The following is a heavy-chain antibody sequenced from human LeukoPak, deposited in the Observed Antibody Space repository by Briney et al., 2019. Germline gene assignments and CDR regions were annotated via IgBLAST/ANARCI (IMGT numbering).Heavy chain of an antibody. J-gene: IGHJ4*02. CDR2: INPNSGGA. Sequence: ASVKVSCKASGYTFTGYYMHWVRQAPGQGLEWMGWINPNSGGANYAQKFQGRVTMTRDTSISTAYMELSRLRSDDTAVYYCARGILFSRSWNYGYWGKGTLVTVSS. V-gene: IGHV1-2*02. CDR3: ARGILFSRSWNYGY. CDR1: GYTFTGYY. D-gene: IGHD1-7*01.